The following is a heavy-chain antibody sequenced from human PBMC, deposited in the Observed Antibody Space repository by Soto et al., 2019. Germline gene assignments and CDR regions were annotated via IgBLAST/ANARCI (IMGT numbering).Heavy chain of an antibody. D-gene: IGHD1-26*01. CDR1: GYTFTGYY. CDR2: INPNSGDT. Sequence: GASVKVSCKASGYTFTGYYVHWVRQAPGQGLEWMGWINPNSGDTYLAQRFQGRVTMNRDTSIGTAYMELRGLTSDDTAEYYCAKGGAIVAAGTRVYLYNAMDVWGQGTTVTGLL. CDR3: AKGGAIVAAGTRVYLYNAMDV. J-gene: IGHJ6*02. V-gene: IGHV1-2*02.